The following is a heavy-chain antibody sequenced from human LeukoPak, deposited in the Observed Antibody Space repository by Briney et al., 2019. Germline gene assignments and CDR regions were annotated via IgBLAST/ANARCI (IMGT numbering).Heavy chain of an antibody. CDR2: IYSGGST. J-gene: IGHJ6*03. V-gene: IGHV3-53*01. D-gene: IGHD6-13*01. CDR1: GFTVSSNY. Sequence: PGGSLRLSCAVSGFTVSSNYMSWVRQAPGKGLEWVSVIYSGGSTYYADSVKGRFTISRDNSKNTLYLQMNSLRAEDTAVYYCARGGPGIAASGAAYYYYHMDVWGKGTTVTVSS. CDR3: ARGGPGIAASGAAYYYYHMDV.